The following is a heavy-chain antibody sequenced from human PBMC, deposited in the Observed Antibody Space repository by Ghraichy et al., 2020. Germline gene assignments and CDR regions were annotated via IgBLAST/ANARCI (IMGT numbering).Heavy chain of an antibody. Sequence: SETLSLTCTVSGGSISSRGYYWGWIRQPPGKGLESIGSIYYSGTTYYNPSLKSRVTMSVDTSKNQFSLRLTSLTAADTAVYYCARLPDPYYYGSGSYPPYYCDYWGQGTLVTVSS. J-gene: IGHJ4*02. V-gene: IGHV4-39*01. CDR1: GGSISSRGYY. CDR2: IYYSGTT. D-gene: IGHD3-10*01. CDR3: ARLPDPYYYGSGSYPPYYCDY.